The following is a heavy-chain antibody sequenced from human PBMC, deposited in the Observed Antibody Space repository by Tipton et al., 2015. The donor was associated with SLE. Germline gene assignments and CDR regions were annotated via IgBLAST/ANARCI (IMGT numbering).Heavy chain of an antibody. V-gene: IGHV3-23*01. CDR1: GFTFSSYA. J-gene: IGHJ3*02. D-gene: IGHD3-3*01. CDR2: ISGSGNST. CDR3: AKDMFRSGYHFGLDI. Sequence: SLRLSCAASGFTFSSYAMSWVRQAPGKGLEWVSGISGSGNSTYYADSLKGRFTISRDNAKNSLYLQMNSLRAEDTALYSCAKDMFRSGYHFGLDIWGRGTMVTVSS.